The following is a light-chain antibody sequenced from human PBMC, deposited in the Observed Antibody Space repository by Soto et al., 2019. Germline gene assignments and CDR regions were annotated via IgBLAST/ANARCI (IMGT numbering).Light chain of an antibody. Sequence: EIVIAESPATVSVSPGERATLSCRASQSIRNKLAWYQQRPGQAPTLLIYGASTRATGVPATFRGSGSGTEFTLTINGLQSEDFALYWCQQYDSWPPTFGGGTKVDIK. J-gene: IGKJ4*01. CDR1: QSIRNK. V-gene: IGKV3-15*01. CDR2: GAS. CDR3: QQYDSWPPT.